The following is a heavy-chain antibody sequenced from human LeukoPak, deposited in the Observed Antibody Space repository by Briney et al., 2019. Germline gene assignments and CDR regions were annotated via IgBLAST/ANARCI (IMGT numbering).Heavy chain of an antibody. V-gene: IGHV4-4*07. Sequence: SETLSLTCTVSGGSISRYYWSWIRRSAGKGLEWIGRIYTSGITNYNPSLKSRVTMSIDTSKNQFSLKLSSVTAADTALYYCAREASRYTYFSSGMDVWGQGTTVTVSS. D-gene: IGHD3-16*02. CDR2: IYTSGIT. CDR1: GGSISRYY. J-gene: IGHJ6*02. CDR3: AREASRYTYFSSGMDV.